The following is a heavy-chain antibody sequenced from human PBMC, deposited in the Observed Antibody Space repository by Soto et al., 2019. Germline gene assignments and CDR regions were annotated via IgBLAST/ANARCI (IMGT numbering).Heavy chain of an antibody. CDR1: GYTFTGYL. Sequence: QVQLVQSGAEVKKPGASVKVSCKASGYTFTGYLMHWVRQAPGQGLEWMGWINPNSGATKYAPKFQGRVSLTRDTSISTAYMEMTMLRSDDTAIYYCARGGGTILAPLPWGQGTLVTVSS. D-gene: IGHD3-3*01. CDR3: ARGGGTILAPLP. V-gene: IGHV1-2*02. CDR2: INPNSGAT. J-gene: IGHJ5*02.